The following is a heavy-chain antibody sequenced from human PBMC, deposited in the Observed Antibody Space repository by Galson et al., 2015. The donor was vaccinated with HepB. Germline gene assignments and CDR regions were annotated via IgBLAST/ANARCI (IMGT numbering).Heavy chain of an antibody. J-gene: IGHJ3*02. V-gene: IGHV4-4*07. D-gene: IGHD6-19*01. Sequence: LTCTVSGGSISSYYWSWIRQPAGKGLEWIGRIYTSGSTNYNPSLKSRVTMSVDTSKNQFSLKLSSVTAADTAVYYCARGYSSGWDLVGAFDIWGQGTMVTVSS. CDR2: IYTSGST. CDR1: GGSISSYY. CDR3: ARGYSSGWDLVGAFDI.